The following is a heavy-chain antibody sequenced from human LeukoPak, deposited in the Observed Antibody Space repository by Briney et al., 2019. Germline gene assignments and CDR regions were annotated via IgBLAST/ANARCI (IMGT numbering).Heavy chain of an antibody. D-gene: IGHD6-13*01. J-gene: IGHJ4*02. CDR3: ASVRVAAANLGFDY. Sequence: ASVKVSCKASGYTFTGYYMHWVRQAPGQGLEWMGWINPNSGGTNYAQKFQGRVTMTRDTSISTAYMELSRLRSDDTAVYYCASVRVAAANLGFDYWGQGTLVTVSS. CDR2: INPNSGGT. CDR1: GYTFTGYY. V-gene: IGHV1-2*02.